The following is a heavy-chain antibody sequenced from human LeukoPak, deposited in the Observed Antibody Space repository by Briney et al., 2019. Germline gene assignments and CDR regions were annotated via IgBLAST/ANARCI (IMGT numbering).Heavy chain of an antibody. V-gene: IGHV4-4*07. CDR3: ARVFYSSGWYYADY. J-gene: IGHJ4*02. CDR2: IYTSGST. D-gene: IGHD6-19*01. Sequence: SETLSLTCTVSGVSISSYYWSWIRQPAGKGLEWIGRIYTSGSTNYNPSLKSRVTMSVDTSRNQFSLKLSSVTAADTAVYYCARVFYSSGWYYADYWGQGTLVTVSS. CDR1: GVSISSYY.